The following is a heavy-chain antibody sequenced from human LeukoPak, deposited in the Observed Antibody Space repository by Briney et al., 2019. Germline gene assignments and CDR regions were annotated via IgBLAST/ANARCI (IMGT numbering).Heavy chain of an antibody. Sequence: GGSLRLSCAASGFTFREYSMSWVRQAPGKGLEWVSNIRSNGGDTYYTDSVKGRFTISRDNSKNTRYLEMNSLRAGDTAVYYCAKGGYTTWFDPWGQGTLVTVSS. D-gene: IGHD2-15*01. CDR2: IRSNGGDT. CDR1: GFTFREYS. J-gene: IGHJ5*02. V-gene: IGHV3-23*01. CDR3: AKGGYTTWFDP.